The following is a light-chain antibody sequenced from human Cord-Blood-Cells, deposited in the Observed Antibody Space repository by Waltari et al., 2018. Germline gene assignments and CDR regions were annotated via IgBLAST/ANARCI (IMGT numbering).Light chain of an antibody. CDR3: SSYTSSSTWV. V-gene: IGLV2-14*03. J-gene: IGLJ3*02. CDR2: DVS. Sequence: SALPQPASVSGSPGQSINISCTATSSDVGGSNYVSWYQQHPGKAPTLMIYDVSNRPSGVSNRFSGSKSGNTASLTISGLQAEDEADYYCSSYTSSSTWVFGGGTKLTVL. CDR1: SSDVGGSNY.